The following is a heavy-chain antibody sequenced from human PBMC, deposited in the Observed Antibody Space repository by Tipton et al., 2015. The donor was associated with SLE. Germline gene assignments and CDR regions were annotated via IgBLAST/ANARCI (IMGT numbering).Heavy chain of an antibody. V-gene: IGHV3-7*03. CDR1: GFTFSNYW. CDR2: IKQDGSEK. J-gene: IGHJ3*02. D-gene: IGHD2-2*01. Sequence: SLRLSCTVSGFTFSNYWMSWVRQAPGKGLEWVANIKQDGSEKYYVDSVKGRYTISRDNAKDSLYLQMNSLRAEDTALYYCARRFTSPSWTAFNIWGQGTMVTVSS. CDR3: ARRFTSPSWTAFNI.